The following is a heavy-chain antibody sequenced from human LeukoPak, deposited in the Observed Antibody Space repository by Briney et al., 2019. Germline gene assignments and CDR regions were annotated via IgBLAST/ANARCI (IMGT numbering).Heavy chain of an antibody. V-gene: IGHV4-59*11. Sequence: SETLSLTCTVSVGSISLHYWSWIRQPPGKGLECIGYIYYSGSTNYNPSLRSRVTISVDTSKNQFSLKLSSVTAADTAVYYCARGSGYQNNCFDPWGQGTLVTVSS. CDR3: ARGSGYQNNCFDP. CDR1: VGSISLHY. D-gene: IGHD3-22*01. CDR2: IYYSGST. J-gene: IGHJ5*01.